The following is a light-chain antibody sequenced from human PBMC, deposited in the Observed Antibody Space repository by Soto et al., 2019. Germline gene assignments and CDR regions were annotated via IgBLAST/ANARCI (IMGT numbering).Light chain of an antibody. Sequence: DIQMIQSPSSLSASVGDRVTITCQASQDIKNYLNWYQRKPGKAPKLLIYDVSNLETGVPSRFSGSGSGTHFSLTISSLQPEDVATYYCQHYDHLPPLTFGGGTRVQIK. CDR2: DVS. CDR1: QDIKNY. J-gene: IGKJ4*01. V-gene: IGKV1-33*01. CDR3: QHYDHLPPLT.